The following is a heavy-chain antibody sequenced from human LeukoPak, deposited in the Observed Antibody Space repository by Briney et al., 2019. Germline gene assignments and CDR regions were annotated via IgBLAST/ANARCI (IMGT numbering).Heavy chain of an antibody. J-gene: IGHJ4*02. Sequence: PGGSLRLSCAASGFTFSSYWMGWVRQAPGKGLEWVSAISGSGGSTYYADSVKGRFTISRDNSKNTLYLQMNSLRAEDTAVYYCAKTPLRSSQLRISLVYFDYWGQGTLVTVSS. D-gene: IGHD6-13*01. CDR2: ISGSGGST. CDR3: AKTPLRSSQLRISLVYFDY. V-gene: IGHV3-23*01. CDR1: GFTFSSYW.